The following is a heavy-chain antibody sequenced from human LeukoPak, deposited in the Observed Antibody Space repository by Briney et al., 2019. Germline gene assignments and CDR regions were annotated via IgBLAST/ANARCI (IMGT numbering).Heavy chain of an antibody. CDR2: ISNDGSRK. D-gene: IGHD3-3*01. CDR3: ARDRAWNYFDY. Sequence: GGSLRLSCVPSGFTFSRHGMHWVRQAPGKGLEWVAIISNDGSRKYYAHSVEGRFTISRDNSKNTLYLQMDSLRAEDTAVYYCARDRAWNYFDYWGQGTLVTVSS. CDR1: GFTFSRHG. J-gene: IGHJ4*02. V-gene: IGHV3-30*03.